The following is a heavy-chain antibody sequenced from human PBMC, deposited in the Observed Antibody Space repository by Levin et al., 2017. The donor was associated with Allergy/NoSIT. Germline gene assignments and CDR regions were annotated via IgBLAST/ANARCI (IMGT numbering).Heavy chain of an antibody. J-gene: IGHJ6*02. V-gene: IGHV4-59*01. CDR3: ARQIGGFGMDV. D-gene: IGHD2-15*01. Sequence: SQTLSLPCIVSGGSIGSYYWSWIRQPPGKGLEWIGYMYGGSTVYNPSLKSRVTISVDRSKNHVFMKLSSVTTADTALYYCARQIGGFGMDVWGQGTTVTVSS. CDR1: GGSIGSYY. CDR2: MYGGST.